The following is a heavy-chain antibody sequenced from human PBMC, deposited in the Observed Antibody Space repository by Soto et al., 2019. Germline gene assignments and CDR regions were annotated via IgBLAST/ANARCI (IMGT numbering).Heavy chain of an antibody. CDR2: INHSGST. CDR3: ARGILTGTTRSCWFDP. CDR1: GGSFSGYY. V-gene: IGHV4-34*01. D-gene: IGHD1-7*01. J-gene: IGHJ5*02. Sequence: SETVALTCAVYGGSFSGYYWSWIRQPPGKGLEWIGEINHSGSTNYNPSLKSRVTISVDTSKNQFSLKLSSVTAADTAVYYCARGILTGTTRSCWFDPWGQGTLVTVSS.